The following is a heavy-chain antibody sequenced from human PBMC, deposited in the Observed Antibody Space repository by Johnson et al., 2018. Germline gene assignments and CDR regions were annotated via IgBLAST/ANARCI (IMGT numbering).Heavy chain of an antibody. CDR2: ISYDGSNK. Sequence: QVQLVQSGGGVVQXGRSLRLXCAASGFTFSSYAMHWVRQAPGKGLEWVAVISYDGSNKYYADSVKCRFTISRDNSKNTLYLQMTSLRAEDTAVYYCARDTRGNSWAYYMDVWGKGTTVTVSS. CDR1: GFTFSSYA. V-gene: IGHV3-30-3*01. D-gene: IGHD4-23*01. CDR3: ARDTRGNSWAYYMDV. J-gene: IGHJ6*03.